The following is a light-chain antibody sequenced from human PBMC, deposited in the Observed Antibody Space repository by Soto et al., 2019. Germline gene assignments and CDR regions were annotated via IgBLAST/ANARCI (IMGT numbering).Light chain of an antibody. J-gene: IGLJ3*02. CDR1: SGSVSNSYF. CDR2: NTN. CDR3: ALFMGGGISL. V-gene: IGLV8-61*01. Sequence: QTVVTQEPSLSVSPGGTVTLTCTLSSGSVSNSYFPSWYQQTPGQAPRTLIYNTNSRSSGVPDRFSASILGNKAALTITGAQADDESDYYCALFMGGGISLFGGGTKLTVL.